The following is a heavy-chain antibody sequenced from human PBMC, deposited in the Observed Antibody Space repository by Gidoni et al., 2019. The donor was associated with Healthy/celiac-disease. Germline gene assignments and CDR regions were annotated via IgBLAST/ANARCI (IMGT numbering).Heavy chain of an antibody. J-gene: IGHJ4*02. CDR2: ISSSGSTI. D-gene: IGHD5-12*01. CDR3: ARDPIVATIPFDY. Sequence: QVQLVESGGGSVKPGGSLRLSCAASPFTFSDYYMSWIRQAPGPGLVWVSDISSSGSTIYYADSVKGRFTISRDNAKNSLYLQMNSLRAEDTAVYYCARDPIVATIPFDYWGQGTLVTVSS. CDR1: PFTFSDYY. V-gene: IGHV3-11*01.